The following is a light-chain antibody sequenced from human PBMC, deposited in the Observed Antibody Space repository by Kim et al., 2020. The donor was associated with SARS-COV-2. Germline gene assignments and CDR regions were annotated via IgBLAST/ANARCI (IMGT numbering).Light chain of an antibody. Sequence: SASVGDRVTITCRASQNINSWLAWYQQKPGKAPKLLIFKASNLETGVPSRFSGSGSGTEFTLTISSLQPDDFAAYYCQQCNSFPYTFGQGTKLEI. V-gene: IGKV1-5*03. CDR2: KAS. J-gene: IGKJ2*01. CDR3: QQCNSFPYT. CDR1: QNINSW.